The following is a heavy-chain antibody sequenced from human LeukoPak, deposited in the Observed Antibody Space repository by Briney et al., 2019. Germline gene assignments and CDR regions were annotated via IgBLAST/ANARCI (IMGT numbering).Heavy chain of an antibody. V-gene: IGHV3-23*01. Sequence: GGFLRLSCAASGFTFSSYAMSWVRQAPGKGLEWVSAISGSGGSTYYADSVKGRFTISRDNFRNTLYLQMNSLRAEDTAVYYCARGTFGSGSYHNEGINYWGQGTLVTVSS. J-gene: IGHJ4*02. CDR2: ISGSGGST. CDR1: GFTFSSYA. D-gene: IGHD3-10*01. CDR3: ARGTFGSGSYHNEGINY.